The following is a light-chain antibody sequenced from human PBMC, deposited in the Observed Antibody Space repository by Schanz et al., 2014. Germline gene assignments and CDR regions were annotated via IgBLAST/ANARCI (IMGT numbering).Light chain of an antibody. J-gene: IGLJ2*01. Sequence: QSALTQPPSASGSPGQSVTISCTGTSSDVGGYNYVSWYQQHPGKAPKLMIYEVSQRPSGVPDRFSGSKSGNTASLTVSGLQAEDEGDYYCSSYAGNNKLLFGGGTKLTVL. CDR3: SSYAGNNKLL. CDR1: SSDVGGYNY. V-gene: IGLV2-8*01. CDR2: EVS.